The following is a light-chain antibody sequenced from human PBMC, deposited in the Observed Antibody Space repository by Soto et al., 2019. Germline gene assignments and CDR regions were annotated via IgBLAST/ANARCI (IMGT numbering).Light chain of an antibody. J-gene: IGLJ2*01. CDR2: EVS. CDR3: SSYAGSNPVV. V-gene: IGLV2-8*01. CDR1: SSDVAGYNY. Sequence: QSALTQPPSASGSPGQSVTISCTGTSSDVAGYNYVSWYQQHPGKAPKLMIYEVSKRPSGVPDRFSGSKSGNTASLTVSGLQAEDEADYYCSSYAGSNPVVFGGGTQLTVL.